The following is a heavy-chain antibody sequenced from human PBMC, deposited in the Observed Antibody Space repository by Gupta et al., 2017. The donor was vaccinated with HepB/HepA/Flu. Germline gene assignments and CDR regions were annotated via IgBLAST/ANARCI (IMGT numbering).Heavy chain of an antibody. CDR2: INPNSGGT. D-gene: IGHD3-22*01. J-gene: IGHJ2*01. V-gene: IGHV1-2*02. CDR3: ARAYYDSSGTWYFDL. CDR1: GYTFTGYY. Sequence: QVQLVQSGAEVKKPGASVKVCCKPSGYTFTGYYLQWVRQAPGQGLEWMGRINPNSGGTNYAQKFQGRVTMTRDTSISTAYMELNRLRSDDTAVYYCARAYYDSSGTWYFDLWGRGTLVSGSS.